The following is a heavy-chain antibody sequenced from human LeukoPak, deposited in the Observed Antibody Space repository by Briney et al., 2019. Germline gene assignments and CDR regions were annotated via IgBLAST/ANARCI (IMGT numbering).Heavy chain of an antibody. CDR2: INHSGST. Sequence: SETLSLTCAVYGGSFSDYYWSWIRQPPGKGLEWIGEINHSGSTNYNPSLKSRVTISVDTSKNQFSLKLTSVTAADTAVYYCARAIEVGAMTPFDYWGQGTLVTVSS. D-gene: IGHD1-26*01. V-gene: IGHV4-34*01. CDR1: GGSFSDYY. CDR3: ARAIEVGAMTPFDY. J-gene: IGHJ4*02.